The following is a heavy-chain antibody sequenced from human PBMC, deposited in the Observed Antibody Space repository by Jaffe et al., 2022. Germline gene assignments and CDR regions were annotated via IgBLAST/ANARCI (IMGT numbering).Heavy chain of an antibody. V-gene: IGHV3-48*03. CDR3: ARVSRTTRPTYYYDSSGYNFDY. D-gene: IGHD3-22*01. CDR2: ISSSGSTI. CDR1: GFTFSSYE. Sequence: EVQLVESGGGLVQPGGSLRLSCAASGFTFSSYEMNWVRQAPGKGLEWVSYISSSGSTIYYADSVKGRFTISRDNAKNSLYLQMNSLRAEDTAVYYCARVSRTTRPTYYYDSSGYNFDYWGQGTLVTVSS. J-gene: IGHJ4*02.